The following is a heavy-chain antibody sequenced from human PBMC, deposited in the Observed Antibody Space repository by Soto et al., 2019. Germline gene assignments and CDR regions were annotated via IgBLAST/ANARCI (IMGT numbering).Heavy chain of an antibody. CDR2: IYYSGST. CDR1: GGSISSSSYY. V-gene: IGHV4-39*02. D-gene: IGHD6-13*01. CDR3: ARDYQGSSWRPKYFQH. Sequence: SETLSLTCTVSGGSISSSSYYWGWIRQPPGKGLEWIGSIYYSGSTYYNPSLKSRVTISVDTSKNQFSLKLSSVTAAGTAVYYCARDYQGSSWRPKYFQHWGQGTLVTVSS. J-gene: IGHJ1*01.